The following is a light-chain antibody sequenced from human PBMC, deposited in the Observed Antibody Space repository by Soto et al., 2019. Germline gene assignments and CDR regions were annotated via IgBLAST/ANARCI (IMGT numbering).Light chain of an antibody. CDR2: GIS. Sequence: EIVLTQSPGTLSLSPGERATLSCRASQSLSNTYLAWYQQKPGQAPRLLIPGISKRAPAIPDRFSGSGSGTDFSLTISRLEPEDFAVYYCQLFDGSITFGGGTKVDI. J-gene: IGKJ4*01. CDR1: QSLSNTY. CDR3: QLFDGSIT. V-gene: IGKV3-20*01.